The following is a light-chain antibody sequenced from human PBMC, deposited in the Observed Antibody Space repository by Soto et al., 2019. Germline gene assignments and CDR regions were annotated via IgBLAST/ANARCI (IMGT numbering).Light chain of an antibody. V-gene: IGKV3-20*01. CDR1: PSVSRTSLGSQTVSSNY. Sequence: IVLTQSPGTLSLSPGERATLSLRASPSVSRTSLGSQTVSSNYLAWYQQKPGQAPRLLIYDTSSRATGIPDRFSGSGSGTEFTLTISSLQPEDFATYYCQQHGQWPITFGQGTRLEIK. CDR3: QQHGQWPIT. CDR2: DTS. J-gene: IGKJ5*01.